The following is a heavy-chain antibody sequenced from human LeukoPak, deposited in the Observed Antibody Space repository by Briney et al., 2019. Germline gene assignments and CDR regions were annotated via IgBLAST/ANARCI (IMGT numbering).Heavy chain of an antibody. CDR3: ARDDYDYVWGSYRLMDV. Sequence: GGSLRLSCAASGFTFSSYRMNWVRQAPGKGLEWVSSISSSSSYIYYADSVKGRFTISRDNAKNSLYLQMNSLRAEDTAVYYCARDDYDYVWGSYRLMDVWGQGTTVTVSS. V-gene: IGHV3-21*01. CDR2: ISSSSSYI. CDR1: GFTFSSYR. J-gene: IGHJ6*02. D-gene: IGHD3-16*02.